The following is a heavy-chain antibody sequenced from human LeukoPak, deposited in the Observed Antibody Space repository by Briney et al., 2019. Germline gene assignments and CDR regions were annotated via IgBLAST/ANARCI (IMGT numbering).Heavy chain of an antibody. CDR1: GGTFSSYA. Sequence: ASVKVSCKASGGTFSSYAISWVRQAPGQGLEWMGRIIPILGIANYAQKFQGRVTITADKSTSTAYMELSSLRSEDTAVYYCASYCSGGSCYLSYNYWGQGTLVTVSS. J-gene: IGHJ4*02. V-gene: IGHV1-69*04. D-gene: IGHD2-15*01. CDR3: ASYCSGGSCYLSYNY. CDR2: IIPILGIA.